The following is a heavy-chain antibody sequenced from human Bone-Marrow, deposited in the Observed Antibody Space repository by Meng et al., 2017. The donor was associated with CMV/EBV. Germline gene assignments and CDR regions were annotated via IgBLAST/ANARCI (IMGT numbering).Heavy chain of an antibody. D-gene: IGHD5-24*01. Sequence: GGSLRLSCAASGFTFSTYAMHWVRQAPGKGLEYVSSISSNGGSTYYAESVKGRFTISRDNSKNTLYLQMGSLRAEDMAVYYCARDGGDGYMIYYFDYWGQGTRVTVSS. CDR3: ARDGGDGYMIYYFDY. J-gene: IGHJ4*02. CDR1: GFTFSTYA. V-gene: IGHV3-64*02. CDR2: ISSNGGST.